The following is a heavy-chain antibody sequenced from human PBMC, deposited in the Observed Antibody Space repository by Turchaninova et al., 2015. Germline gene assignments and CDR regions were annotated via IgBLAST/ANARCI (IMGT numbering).Heavy chain of an antibody. CDR2: IYYSGGT. CDR1: GVPLSSADYY. D-gene: IGHD6-6*01. J-gene: IGHJ4*02. CDR3: ARGGGAARPLPLLPDY. V-gene: IGHV4-30-4*01. Sequence: QVQLQESGPGLVKPSQTLSLTYPVPGVPLSSADYYWTWIRQPPGKGLEWIGYIYYSGGTYYNPSLKSRVTISVDTSKNQFSLKLNSVTAADTAVYYCARGGGAARPLPLLPDYWGQGTLVTVSS.